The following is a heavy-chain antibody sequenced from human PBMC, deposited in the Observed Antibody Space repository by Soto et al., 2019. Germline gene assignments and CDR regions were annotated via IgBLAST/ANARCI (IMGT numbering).Heavy chain of an antibody. CDR2: ISYDGSNK. J-gene: IGHJ6*02. CDR3: AKVGSTFRIAARGDGMDV. D-gene: IGHD6-6*01. Sequence: QVQLVESGGGVVQPGRSLRLSCAASGFTFSSYGMPWVRQAPGKGLAWVAVISYDGSNKYYADSVKGRFTISRDNSKNTLYLQMNSLRAEDTAVYYCAKVGSTFRIAARGDGMDVWGQGTTVTVSS. V-gene: IGHV3-30*18. CDR1: GFTFSSYG.